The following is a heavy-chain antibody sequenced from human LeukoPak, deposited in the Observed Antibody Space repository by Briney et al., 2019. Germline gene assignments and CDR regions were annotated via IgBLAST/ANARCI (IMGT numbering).Heavy chain of an antibody. CDR2: IYYSGST. D-gene: IGHD5-24*01. CDR3: ARDAIRDGYKL. CDR1: GGSISSHY. J-gene: IGHJ4*02. Sequence: SETLSLTCTVSGGSISSHYWSWIRQPPGKGLEWIGYIYYSGSTNYNPSLKSRVTISVDTSKNQFSLKLSSVTAADTAVYYCARDAIRDGYKLWGQGTLVTVSS. V-gene: IGHV4-59*11.